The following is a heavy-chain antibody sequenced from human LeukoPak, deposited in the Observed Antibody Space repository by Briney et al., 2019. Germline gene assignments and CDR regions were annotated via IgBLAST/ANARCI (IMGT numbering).Heavy chain of an antibody. D-gene: IGHD5-18*01. V-gene: IGHV4-39*01. CDR2: IYYSGST. CDR1: GGSISSSSYY. J-gene: IGHJ4*02. Sequence: SETLSLTCTVSGGSISSSSYYWGWIRQPPGKGLEWIGSIYYSGSTYYNPSLKSRVTISVDTSKNQFSQKLSSVTAADTAVYYCARRGYSYGYMGYWGQGTLVTVSS. CDR3: ARRGYSYGYMGY.